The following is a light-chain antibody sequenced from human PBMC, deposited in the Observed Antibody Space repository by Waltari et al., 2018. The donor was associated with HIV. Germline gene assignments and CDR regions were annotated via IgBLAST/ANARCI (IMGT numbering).Light chain of an antibody. CDR1: QRIGSW. Sequence: DIQMTQSPSTLSASVGDRVTITCRASQRIGSWMAWYQQKPGKAPNLLIYKASILESGVPSRVSGSGSGTEFTLTISSLQPDDFATYYCQQYDSYCSFGRGTKVEIK. J-gene: IGKJ1*01. V-gene: IGKV1-5*03. CDR3: QQYDSYCS. CDR2: KAS.